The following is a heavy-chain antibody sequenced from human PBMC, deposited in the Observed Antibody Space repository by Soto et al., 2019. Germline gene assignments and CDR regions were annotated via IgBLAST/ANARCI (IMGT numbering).Heavy chain of an antibody. CDR1: GGTFSSYA. Sequence: AVKVSCKSSGGTFSSYAISWVRQAPGQGLEWMGGIIPIFGTANYAQKFQGRVTITADESTSTAYMELSSLRSEDTAVYYCARDLIMTMGRGVITPKDYYYYYGMDAWGQGTTVTV. V-gene: IGHV1-69*13. CDR2: IIPIFGTA. J-gene: IGHJ6*02. D-gene: IGHD3-10*01. CDR3: ARDLIMTMGRGVITPKDYYYYYGMDA.